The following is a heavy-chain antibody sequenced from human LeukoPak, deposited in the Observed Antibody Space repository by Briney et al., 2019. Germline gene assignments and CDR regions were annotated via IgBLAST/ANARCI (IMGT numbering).Heavy chain of an antibody. Sequence: SETLSLTCAVYGGSFSGYYWSWIRQPPGKGLEWIGEINHSGSTNYNPSLKSRVTISVDTSKNQFSLKLSSVTAADTAVYYCARDLKAAASPYYYYYYGMDVWGQGTTVTVSS. D-gene: IGHD6-13*01. V-gene: IGHV4-34*01. CDR1: GGSFSGYY. CDR2: INHSGST. J-gene: IGHJ6*02. CDR3: ARDLKAAASPYYYYYYGMDV.